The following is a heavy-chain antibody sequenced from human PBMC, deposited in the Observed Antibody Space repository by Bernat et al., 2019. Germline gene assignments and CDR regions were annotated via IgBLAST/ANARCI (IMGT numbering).Heavy chain of an antibody. CDR3: ARVGAAAIMDV. Sequence: QVQLQESGPGLVKPSETLSLTCTVSGGSISSYYWSWIRQPPGKGLAWIGYIYYSGSTNYNPSLKSRVTISVDTSKNQFSLKLSSVTAADTAVYYCARVGAAAIMDVWGQGTTVTVSS. J-gene: IGHJ6*02. D-gene: IGHD6-13*01. CDR1: GGSISSYY. CDR2: IYYSGST. V-gene: IGHV4-59*01.